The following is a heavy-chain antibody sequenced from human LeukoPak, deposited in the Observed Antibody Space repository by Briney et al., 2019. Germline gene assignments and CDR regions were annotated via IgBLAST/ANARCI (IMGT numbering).Heavy chain of an antibody. V-gene: IGHV5-51*01. Sequence: GGSLQISGQGSGYSFTSYWIGWVRQLPGKGLEWMGIIYPGDSDTRYSPSFQGQVTNSADKSISTAYLQWSSLKASDTAMYYCARLGGGSSFDYWGQGTLVTVSS. CDR1: GYSFTSYW. CDR2: IYPGDSDT. J-gene: IGHJ4*02. D-gene: IGHD2-15*01. CDR3: ARLGGGSSFDY.